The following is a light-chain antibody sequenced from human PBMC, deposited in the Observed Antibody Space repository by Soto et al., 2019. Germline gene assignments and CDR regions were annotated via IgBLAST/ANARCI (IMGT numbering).Light chain of an antibody. Sequence: QSVLTQAPSASGTPGQRVTISCSGSSFNIGSNYVYWYQQLPGTAPKLVIFRNDQRPSGIPDRISGSKSGTSASLAISGLRSEDEADYYCSAWDDSLSDYVFGTGTKVAVL. V-gene: IGLV1-47*01. J-gene: IGLJ1*01. CDR1: SFNIGSNY. CDR2: RND. CDR3: SAWDDSLSDYV.